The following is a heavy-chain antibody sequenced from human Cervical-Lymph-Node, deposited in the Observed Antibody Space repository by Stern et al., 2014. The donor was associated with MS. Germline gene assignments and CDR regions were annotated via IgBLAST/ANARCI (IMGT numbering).Heavy chain of an antibody. Sequence: VQLVQSGAEVKKPGSSVKVSCQASGGIFNSLAISWLRQASGQGLEWMGGIIPILGSANYAQKFQGRVTITADESPRTSSMQLSSLRSNDTAVYYCARDGRHRDNYGLDVWGQGTTVIVSS. V-gene: IGHV1-69*01. CDR1: GGIFNSLA. D-gene: IGHD2-15*01. CDR2: IIPILGSA. J-gene: IGHJ6*02. CDR3: ARDGRHRDNYGLDV.